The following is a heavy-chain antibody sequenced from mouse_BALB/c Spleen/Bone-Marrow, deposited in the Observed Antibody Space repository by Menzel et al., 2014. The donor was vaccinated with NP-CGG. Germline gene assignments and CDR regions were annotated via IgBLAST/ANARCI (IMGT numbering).Heavy chain of an antibody. CDR2: IRSKSNNYAT. CDR3: VRQVITTVSYAMDY. D-gene: IGHD1-1*01. J-gene: IGHJ4*01. CDR1: GFTFNTYA. V-gene: IGHV10-1*02. Sequence: EVMLVESGGGLVQPKGSLKLSCAASGFTFNTYAMNWVRQAPGKGLEWVACIRSKSNNYATYYADSVKDRFTISRDDSQSMLYLQMNNLKTEDTAMYYCVRQVITTVSYAMDYWGQGTSVTVSS.